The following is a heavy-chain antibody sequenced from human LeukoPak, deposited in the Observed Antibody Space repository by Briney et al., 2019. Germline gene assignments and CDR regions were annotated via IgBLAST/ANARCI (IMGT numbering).Heavy chain of an antibody. CDR1: GFTFSSYG. CDR3: AKESQEGETPFDY. J-gene: IGHJ4*02. D-gene: IGHD4-23*01. V-gene: IGHV3-23*01. Sequence: PGGTLRLSCAASGFTFSSYGMSWVRQAPGKGLEWVSAISGSGGSTYYADSVKGRFTVSRDNSKDTLYMQMNSLRGEDTALYYCAKESQEGETPFDYWGQGSLVTVSS. CDR2: ISGSGGST.